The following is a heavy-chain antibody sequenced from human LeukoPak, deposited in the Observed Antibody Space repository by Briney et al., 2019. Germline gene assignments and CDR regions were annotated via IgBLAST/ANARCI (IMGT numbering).Heavy chain of an antibody. CDR2: IYYSGST. Sequence: KPSETLSLTCTVSGGSISSYYWSWIRQPPGKGLEWIGYIYYSGSTNYNPSLKSRVTISVDTSKNQFSLKLSSVTAADTAVYYCARVLRVVAATKYYFDYWGQGTLVTVSS. J-gene: IGHJ4*02. V-gene: IGHV4-59*01. CDR3: ARVLRVVAATKYYFDY. D-gene: IGHD2-15*01. CDR1: GGSISSYY.